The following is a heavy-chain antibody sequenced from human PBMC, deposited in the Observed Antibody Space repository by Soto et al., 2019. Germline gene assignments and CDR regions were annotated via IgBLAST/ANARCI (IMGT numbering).Heavy chain of an antibody. Sequence: GGSLRLSCAASGFSFSSYAMSWVRQAPGKGLEWVSAISGSGGSTYYADSVKGRFTISRDNSKNTLYLQMNSLRAEDTAVYYCAKARGREKYQLLCMCFDYWGQGTLVTVSS. V-gene: IGHV3-23*01. J-gene: IGHJ4*02. CDR2: ISGSGGST. D-gene: IGHD2-2*01. CDR3: AKARGREKYQLLCMCFDY. CDR1: GFSFSSYA.